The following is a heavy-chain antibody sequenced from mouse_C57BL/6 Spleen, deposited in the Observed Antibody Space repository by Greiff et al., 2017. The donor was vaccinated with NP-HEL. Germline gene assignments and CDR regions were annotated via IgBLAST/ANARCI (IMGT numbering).Heavy chain of an antibody. Sequence: EVKLVESGGGLVKPGGSLKLSCAASGFTFSDYGMHWVRQAPEKGLEWVAYISSGSSTIYYADTVKGRFTISRDNAKNTLFLQMTSLRSEDTAMYYCARGPLYYGSSYDWYFDVWGTGTTVTVSS. CDR2: ISSGSSTI. CDR1: GFTFSDYG. D-gene: IGHD1-1*01. CDR3: ARGPLYYGSSYDWYFDV. J-gene: IGHJ1*03. V-gene: IGHV5-17*01.